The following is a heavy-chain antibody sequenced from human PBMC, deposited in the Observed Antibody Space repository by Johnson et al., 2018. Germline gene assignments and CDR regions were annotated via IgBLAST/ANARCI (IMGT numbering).Heavy chain of an antibody. CDR2: ISYDGSNK. D-gene: IGHD6-13*01. Sequence: QVQLVQSGGGVVQPGRSLRLSCAASGFTFSSYGMHWVRQAPGKGLEWVAVISYDGSNKYYADSVKGRFTLSRDNSKNTLYLQMNSLRAEDTAVYYCAREMGGYSSSWYRYYYYYMDVWGKGTTVTVSS. CDR3: AREMGGYSSSWYRYYYYYMDV. V-gene: IGHV3-30*03. CDR1: GFTFSSYG. J-gene: IGHJ6*03.